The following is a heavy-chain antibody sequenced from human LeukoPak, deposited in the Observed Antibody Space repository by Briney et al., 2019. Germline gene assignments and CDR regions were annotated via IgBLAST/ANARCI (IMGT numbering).Heavy chain of an antibody. CDR2: IYTSGST. J-gene: IGHJ6*03. D-gene: IGHD3-10*01. Sequence: PSETLSLTCTVSGGSISSYYWSWIRQPAGKGLEWIGRIYTSGSTNYNPSLKSRVTMSVDTSKNQFSLKLSSVTAADTAVYYCATDAYYYGSGSYDPNYYYYMDVWGKGTTVTVSS. CDR3: ATDAYYYGSGSYDPNYYYYMDV. CDR1: GGSISSYY. V-gene: IGHV4-4*07.